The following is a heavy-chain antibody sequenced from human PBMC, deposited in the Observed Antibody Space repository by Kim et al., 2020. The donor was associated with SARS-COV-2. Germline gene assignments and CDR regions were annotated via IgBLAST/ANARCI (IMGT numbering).Heavy chain of an antibody. D-gene: IGHD3-22*01. Sequence: SETLSLTCTVSGGSISSYYWSWIRQPPGKGLDWIGYIYYSGSTNYNPSLKSRVTISVDTSKNQFSLRLSSVTAADTAVYYCARGVYDSSGYYWFDPWGQGTLVTVSS. CDR1: GGSISSYY. CDR3: ARGVYDSSGYYWFDP. J-gene: IGHJ5*02. V-gene: IGHV4-59*01. CDR2: IYYSGST.